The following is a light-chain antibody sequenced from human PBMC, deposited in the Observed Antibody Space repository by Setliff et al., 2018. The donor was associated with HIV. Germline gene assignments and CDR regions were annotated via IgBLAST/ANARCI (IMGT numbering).Light chain of an antibody. CDR1: SSDIGRYNL. Sequence: LTQPASVSGSPGQSITISRTGTSSDIGRYNLVSWYQQYPGKAPKLMIYQATKRPSGVSNRFSGSKSGNTASLTISGLQAEDEADYYCCSNTGSNTFVFGSGTKVTVL. CDR2: QAT. V-gene: IGLV2-23*02. J-gene: IGLJ1*01. CDR3: CSNTGSNTFV.